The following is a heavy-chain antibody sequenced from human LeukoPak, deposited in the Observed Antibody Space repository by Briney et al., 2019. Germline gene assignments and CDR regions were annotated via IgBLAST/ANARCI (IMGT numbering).Heavy chain of an antibody. CDR1: GFTFSSYS. Sequence: GGSLRLSCAASGFTFSSYSMNWVRQAPGKGLEWVSSISSSSSYIYYADSVKGRFTISRDNAKNSLYLQMNSLRAEDTAVYYCAKGMVRGPTVRWGQGTLVTVSS. D-gene: IGHD3-10*01. V-gene: IGHV3-21*01. J-gene: IGHJ4*02. CDR2: ISSSSSYI. CDR3: AKGMVRGPTVR.